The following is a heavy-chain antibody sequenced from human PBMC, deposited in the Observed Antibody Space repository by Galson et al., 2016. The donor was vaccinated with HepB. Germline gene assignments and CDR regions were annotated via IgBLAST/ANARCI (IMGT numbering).Heavy chain of an antibody. CDR2: ITGSGASS. CDR3: GMDV. Sequence: SLRLSCAASGFTFTRHGMNWVRQAPGKGLEWVSTITGSGASSFYSDYVRGRFTISRDNSKNTLYLQMNSLRAEDTAIYYFGMDVWGQGTTVTVSS. J-gene: IGHJ6*02. CDR1: GFTFTRHG. V-gene: IGHV3-23*01.